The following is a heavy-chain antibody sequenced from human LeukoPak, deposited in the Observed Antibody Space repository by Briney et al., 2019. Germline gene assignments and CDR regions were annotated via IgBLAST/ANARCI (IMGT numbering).Heavy chain of an antibody. Sequence: GGSLRLSCAASGFTFSSYEMNWVRQAPRKGLEWVSYISSSGSTIYYADSVKGRFTISRDNAKNSLYLQMNSLRAEDTAVYYCARSARLMKGVVEVTALDDWGQGTLVTVSS. J-gene: IGHJ4*02. CDR2: ISSSGSTI. CDR1: GFTFSSYE. D-gene: IGHD3-3*01. CDR3: ARSARLMKGVVEVTALDD. V-gene: IGHV3-48*03.